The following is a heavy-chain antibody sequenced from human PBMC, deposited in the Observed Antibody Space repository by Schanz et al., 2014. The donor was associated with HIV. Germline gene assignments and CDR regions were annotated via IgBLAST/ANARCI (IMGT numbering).Heavy chain of an antibody. V-gene: IGHV3-11*04. CDR2: ISSGGSSK. CDR3: TRDGGCSGTACYGYGMDV. Sequence: QVQLVESGGALVNPGSSLRLSCAASGFPFNGYYMSWIRQAPGKGLEWISYISSGGSSKNYADSVKGRFTISRDNAKNSLYLQMNSLREEDTAVYYCTRDGGCSGTACYGYGMDVWGQGTTVTVSS. J-gene: IGHJ6*02. CDR1: GFPFNGYY. D-gene: IGHD2-2*01.